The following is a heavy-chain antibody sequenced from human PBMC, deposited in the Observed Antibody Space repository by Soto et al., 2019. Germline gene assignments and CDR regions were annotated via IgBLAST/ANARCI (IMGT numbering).Heavy chain of an antibody. CDR2: VTSSGYT. D-gene: IGHD3-10*01. V-gene: IGHV4-59*08. Sequence: SEALSLTCTVSGASLRFSYWSRIRQSPGKGLEWIGYVTSSGYTSYSPSLNGRVTMSVDTSKNQFSLNLNSVTAADTAVYYCARVDGSGSYSHGLDVWGQGTTVS. CDR3: ARVDGSGSYSHGLDV. CDR1: GASLRFSY. J-gene: IGHJ6*02.